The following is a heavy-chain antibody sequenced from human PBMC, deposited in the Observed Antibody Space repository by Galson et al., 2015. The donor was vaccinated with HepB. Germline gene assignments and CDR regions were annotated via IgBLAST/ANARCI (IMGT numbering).Heavy chain of an antibody. CDR3: ARSVLLDY. D-gene: IGHD3-10*01. CDR2: IYYSGST. Sequence: TLSLTCTVSGGSISSHYWSWIRQPPGKGLEWIGYIYYSGSTNYNPSLKSRVTISVDRSKNQFSLKLSSVTAADTAVYFCARSVLLDYWGQGILVTVS. V-gene: IGHV4-59*11. J-gene: IGHJ4*02. CDR1: GGSISSHY.